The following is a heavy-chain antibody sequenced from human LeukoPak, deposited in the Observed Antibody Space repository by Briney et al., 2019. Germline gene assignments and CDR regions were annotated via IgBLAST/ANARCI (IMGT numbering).Heavy chain of an antibody. CDR2: IYYSGNT. J-gene: IGHJ4*02. CDR1: GGSISSSSYY. CDR3: ARLDSGYDYYFDY. Sequence: SETLSLTCTVSGGSISSSSYYWGWIRQPPGKGLEWIGSIYYSGNTYYNPSLKSRVTISVDTSKNQFSLKLSSVTAADTAVYYCARLDSGYDYYFDYWGQGTLVAVSS. V-gene: IGHV4-39*01. D-gene: IGHD5-12*01.